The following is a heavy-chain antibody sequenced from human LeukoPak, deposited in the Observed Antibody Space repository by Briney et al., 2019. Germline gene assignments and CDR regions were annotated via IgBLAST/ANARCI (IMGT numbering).Heavy chain of an antibody. D-gene: IGHD3-3*01. CDR2: IYYSGST. V-gene: IGHV4-39*07. J-gene: IGHJ3*02. CDR3: ARRVVTGDALNI. CDR1: GGSISSSSYY. Sequence: SETLSLTCIVSGGSISSSSYYWGWIRQPPGKGLEWIGSIYYSGSTYYNPSLKSRVTISVDTSKNHFSLKLSSVTAADTAVYYCARRVVTGDALNIWGQGTMVTVSS.